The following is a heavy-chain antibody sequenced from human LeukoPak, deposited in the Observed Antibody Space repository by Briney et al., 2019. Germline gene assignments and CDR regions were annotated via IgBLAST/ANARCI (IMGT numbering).Heavy chain of an antibody. D-gene: IGHD6-13*01. Sequence: GASVKVSCKPSGYTFTAYYLHWVRQAPGQGLEWMGWINPTSGGTHYAQKFQGRVTMTRDTSISTAYMELNNLTSDDTAVYYCARGGIAAAFDYWGQGTLVTVSS. CDR2: INPTSGGT. V-gene: IGHV1-2*02. CDR1: GYTFTAYY. J-gene: IGHJ4*02. CDR3: ARGGIAAAFDY.